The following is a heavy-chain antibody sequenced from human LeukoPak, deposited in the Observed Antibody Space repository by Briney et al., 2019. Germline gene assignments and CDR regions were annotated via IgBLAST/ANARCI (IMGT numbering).Heavy chain of an antibody. D-gene: IGHD4-23*01. CDR3: ARHSYTKYRGVNWYYMDV. V-gene: IGHV4-34*01. CDR2: INHSGST. CDR1: GGSFSGYY. J-gene: IGHJ6*03. Sequence: PSETLSLTCAVYGGSFSGYYWSWIRQPPGKGLEWIGEINHSGSTNYNPSLKSRVTISVDTSKNQFSLRLSSVTAADTAMYYCARHSYTKYRGVNWYYMDVWGKGTTVTVSS.